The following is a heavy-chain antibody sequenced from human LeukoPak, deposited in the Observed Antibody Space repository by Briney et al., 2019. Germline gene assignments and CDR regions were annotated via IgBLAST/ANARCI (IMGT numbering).Heavy chain of an antibody. V-gene: IGHV3-7*03. CDR2: IKQDGSEK. J-gene: IGHJ4*02. Sequence: PGGSLRLSCAASGFTFSSYWMSWVRQAPGKGLEWVANIKQDGSEKYYVDSVKGRFTISRDNSKNTLYLQMNSLRAEDTAVYYCAKKSGGPSPFDYWGQGTLVTVPS. D-gene: IGHD1-26*01. CDR3: AKKSGGPSPFDY. CDR1: GFTFSSYW.